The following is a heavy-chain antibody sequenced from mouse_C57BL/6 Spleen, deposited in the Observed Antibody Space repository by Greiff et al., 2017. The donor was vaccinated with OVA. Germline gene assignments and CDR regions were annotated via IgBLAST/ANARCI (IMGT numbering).Heavy chain of an antibody. CDR1: GFSLTSYG. CDR2: IWSGGST. J-gene: IGHJ2*01. V-gene: IGHV2-2*01. Sequence: QVQLKESGPGLVQPSQSLSITCTVSGFSLTSYGVHWVRQSPGKGLEWLGVIWSGGSTDYNAAFISRLSISKDNSKSQVFFKMNSLQADDTAIYYCARMRERYYFDYWGQGTTLTVSS. CDR3: ARMRERYYFDY.